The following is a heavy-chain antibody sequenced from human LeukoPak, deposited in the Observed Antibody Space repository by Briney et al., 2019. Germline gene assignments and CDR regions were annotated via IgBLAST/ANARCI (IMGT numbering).Heavy chain of an antibody. CDR1: AFIFSNHG. CDR3: ARGNSAGWYEYMDV. V-gene: IGHV3-30*02. J-gene: IGHJ6*03. Sequence: GGSLRLSCRASAFIFSNHGMHWVRQAPGKGLEWVSFIRYDGSRKYYADSVKGRFTISRDNSKNALDLQMSSLTTGDTAVYYCARGNSAGWYEYMDVWGKGTTVIVSS. CDR2: IRYDGSRK. D-gene: IGHD6-19*01.